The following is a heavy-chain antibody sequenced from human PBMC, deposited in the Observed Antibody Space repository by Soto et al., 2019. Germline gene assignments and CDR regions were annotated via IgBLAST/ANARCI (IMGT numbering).Heavy chain of an antibody. V-gene: IGHV3-7*01. CDR3: ARIWITKYYDILTGYSPPMDV. D-gene: IGHD3-9*01. CDR1: GFTFSSYW. J-gene: IGHJ6*03. Sequence: GGSLRLSCAASGFTFSSYWMSWVRQAPGKGLEWVANIKQDGSEKYYVDSVKGRFTISRDNAKNSLYLQMNSLRAEDTAVYYCARIWITKYYDILTGYSPPMDVWGKGTTVTVSS. CDR2: IKQDGSEK.